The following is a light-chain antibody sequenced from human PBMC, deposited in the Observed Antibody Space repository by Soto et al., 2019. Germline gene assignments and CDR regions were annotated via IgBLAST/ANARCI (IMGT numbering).Light chain of an antibody. V-gene: IGKV1-8*01. Sequence: AIRMTQSPSSPSASTGDRVTITCRASQGISSYLAWYQQKPGKAPKLLIYAASTLQSGFPSRFSGSGSGTDFALTISCLQSEDFATYYCQQYYSYPRTFGQGTKVEIK. J-gene: IGKJ1*01. CDR1: QGISSY. CDR2: AAS. CDR3: QQYYSYPRT.